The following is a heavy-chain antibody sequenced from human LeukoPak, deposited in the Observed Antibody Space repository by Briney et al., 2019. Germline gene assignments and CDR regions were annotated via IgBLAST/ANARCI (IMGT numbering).Heavy chain of an antibody. CDR2: IYPGDSGT. D-gene: IGHD3-22*01. J-gene: IGHJ4*02. Sequence: KPGESLKISCKGSGYSFTTYWIAWVRQMPGEGLEWMGIIYPGDSGTRYSPSFQGQVTISADKSISTAYLQWSSLKASDTAVYYCARRDPYSSGYYFDYWGQGTLVTVSS. V-gene: IGHV5-51*01. CDR1: GYSFTTYW. CDR3: ARRDPYSSGYYFDY.